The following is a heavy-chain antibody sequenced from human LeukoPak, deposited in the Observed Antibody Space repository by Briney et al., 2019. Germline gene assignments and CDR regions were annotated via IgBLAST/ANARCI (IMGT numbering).Heavy chain of an antibody. D-gene: IGHD1-7*01. J-gene: IGHJ5*02. Sequence: PSQTLSLTCTVSGGSISNGDYYWSWIRQPPGKGLEWIGYIYYSGSTYYNPSLKSRVTISVDTSKNQFSLKLSSVTAADTAVYYCARGPWNYPNWFDPWGQGTLVTVSS. CDR1: GGSISNGDYY. V-gene: IGHV4-30-4*08. CDR3: ARGPWNYPNWFDP. CDR2: IYYSGST.